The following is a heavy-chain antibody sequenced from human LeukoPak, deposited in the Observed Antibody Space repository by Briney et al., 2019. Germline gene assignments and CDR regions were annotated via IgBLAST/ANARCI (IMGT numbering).Heavy chain of an antibody. V-gene: IGHV3-11*04. D-gene: IGHD3-10*01. J-gene: IGHJ4*02. Sequence: GGPVRLSRAASGFTFSDYYTSWIRHAPGKGLEGVSYISSSGSTIYYADSVKGRFTISRDNAKNSLYLQMNWLRAEDTAVYYCARDARDSLGYYYGSGSNYWGQGTLVTVSS. CDR2: ISSSGSTI. CDR3: ARDARDSLGYYYGSGSNY. CDR1: GFTFSDYY.